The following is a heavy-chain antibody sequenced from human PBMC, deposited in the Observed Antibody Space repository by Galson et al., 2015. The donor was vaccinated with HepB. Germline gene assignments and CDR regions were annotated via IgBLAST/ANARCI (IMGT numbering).Heavy chain of an antibody. V-gene: IGHV3-30*18. CDR1: GVIFSNYG. CDR2: ISYDATNE. Sequence: SLRLACAASGVIFSNYGIHFVRQAPGKGLEWVAFISYDATNEYYADSVKGLFTISRDSSNNTLYLQISSLITDDTAVYYCEKGELKDNLRDYFHHWG. J-gene: IGHJ1*01. CDR3: EKGELKDNLRDYFHH. D-gene: IGHD3-10*01.